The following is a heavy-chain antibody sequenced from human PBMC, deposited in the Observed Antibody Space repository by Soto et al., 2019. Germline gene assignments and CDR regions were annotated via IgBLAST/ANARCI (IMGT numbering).Heavy chain of an antibody. CDR2: IYYSGST. Sequence: SETLSLTCTVSGGSISSGFYYWSWIRQHPGKGLEWIGYIYYSGSTYYNPSLKSRVTISVDTSKNQFSPKLSSVTAADTAVYYCARVGGRLVATIGVIDYWGQGTLVTVSS. V-gene: IGHV4-31*03. CDR1: GGSISSGFYY. J-gene: IGHJ4*02. D-gene: IGHD5-12*01. CDR3: ARVGGRLVATIGVIDY.